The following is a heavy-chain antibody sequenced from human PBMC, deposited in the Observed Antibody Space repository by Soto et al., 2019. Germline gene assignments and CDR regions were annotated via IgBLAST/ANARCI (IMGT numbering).Heavy chain of an antibody. V-gene: IGHV3-49*03. CDR1: GFTFGDYA. Sequence: GGSLRLSCTASGFTFGDYAMSWFRQAPGKGLEWVGFIRSKAYGGTTEYAASVKGRFTISRDDSKSIAYLQMNSLKTEDTAVYYCTRVGYDYIWGSYRYDYFDYWGQGTLVTVSS. CDR2: IRSKAYGGTT. D-gene: IGHD3-16*02. J-gene: IGHJ4*02. CDR3: TRVGYDYIWGSYRYDYFDY.